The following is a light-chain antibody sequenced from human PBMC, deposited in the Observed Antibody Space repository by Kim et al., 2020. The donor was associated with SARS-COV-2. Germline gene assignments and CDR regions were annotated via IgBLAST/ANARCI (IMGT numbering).Light chain of an antibody. CDR2: KTF. V-gene: IGLV3-1*01. CDR1: KLGFKY. J-gene: IGLJ3*02. Sequence: SVSTGQKASITCSGDKLGFKYVSWYRQKPGQSPLLVIYKTFKRPSGIPERFAGSNSGNTASLIISGTQPLDEADYYCQAWDRNTVLFGGGTQLTVL. CDR3: QAWDRNTVL.